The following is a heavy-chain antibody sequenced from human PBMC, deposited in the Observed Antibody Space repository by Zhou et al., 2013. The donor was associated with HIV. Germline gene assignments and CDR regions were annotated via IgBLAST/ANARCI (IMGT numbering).Heavy chain of an antibody. Sequence: QVQLVQSGAEVKKPGSSVKVSCKASGGTFSSYAISWVRQAPGQGLEWMGGIIPIFGTANYAQKFQGRLKITTDEDTSTVYMEVKSLRSDDTALYYCAGVGAKGSGWLGAEYFQHWGQGTLVTVSS. V-gene: IGHV1-69*05. D-gene: IGHD6-19*01. CDR1: GGTFSSYA. J-gene: IGHJ1*01. CDR3: AGVGAKGSGWLGAEYFQH. CDR2: IIPIFGTA.